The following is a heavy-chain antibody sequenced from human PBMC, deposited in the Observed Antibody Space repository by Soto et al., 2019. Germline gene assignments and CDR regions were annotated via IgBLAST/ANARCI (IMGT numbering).Heavy chain of an antibody. CDR2: IIPIFGIA. J-gene: IGHJ3*02. V-gene: IGHV1-69*13. CDR1: GGTFSSYG. CDR3: ARGGGFGSVYDFDAFDM. Sequence: SVKVSCKASGGTFSSYGISWVRQAPRQGPEWMGGIIPIFGIAHYAQKLQGRVTVTADDSAGTAYMELSSLRSEDTAVYYCARGGGFGSVYDFDAFDMWGQGTMVTVSS. D-gene: IGHD5-12*01.